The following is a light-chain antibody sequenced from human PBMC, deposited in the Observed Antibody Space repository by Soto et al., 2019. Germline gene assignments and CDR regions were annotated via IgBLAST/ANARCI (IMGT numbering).Light chain of an antibody. CDR1: PSVTNY. V-gene: IGKV3-20*01. CDR3: QQYGSSGT. Sequence: EIVLTQSPATLSLSPGERATLSCRACPSVTNYLAWYQQKPGQAPRLLIYGASSRATGIPDRFSGSGSGPDFTLTISRLEPEDFAVYYCQQYGSSGTFGQGTKVDIK. J-gene: IGKJ1*01. CDR2: GAS.